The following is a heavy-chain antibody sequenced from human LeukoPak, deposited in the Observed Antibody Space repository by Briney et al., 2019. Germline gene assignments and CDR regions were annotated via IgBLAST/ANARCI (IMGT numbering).Heavy chain of an antibody. V-gene: IGHV3-21*01. D-gene: IGHD3-10*01. Sequence: PGGSLRLSCAASGFTFSSYSMIWVRQAPGKGLEWVSSISSSSSYIYYADSVTGRFTSTNDKAKTSLYLQMNSLRAEDTAVYYCARERRGRGSGRPNDYGMDVWGQGTTVTVSS. CDR1: GFTFSSYS. CDR3: ARERRGRGSGRPNDYGMDV. J-gene: IGHJ6*02. CDR2: ISSSSSYI.